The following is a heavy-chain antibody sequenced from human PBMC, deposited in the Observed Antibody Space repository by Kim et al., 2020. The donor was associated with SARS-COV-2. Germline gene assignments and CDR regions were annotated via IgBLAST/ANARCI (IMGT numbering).Heavy chain of an antibody. J-gene: IGHJ6*02. CDR3: ARNTFLFYYYYGMDV. D-gene: IGHD3-10*01. CDR1: GFTFSDYY. CDR2: ISSSGSTI. V-gene: IGHV3-11*04. Sequence: GGSLRLSCAASGFTFSDYYMSWIRQAPGKGLEWVSYISSSGSTIYYADSVKGRFTISRDNAKNSLYLQMNSLRAEDTAVYYCARNTFLFYYYYGMDVWGQGTTVTVSS.